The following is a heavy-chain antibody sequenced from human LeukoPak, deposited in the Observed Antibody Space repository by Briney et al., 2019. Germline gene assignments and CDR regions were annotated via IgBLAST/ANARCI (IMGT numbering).Heavy chain of an antibody. CDR1: GFPFETNA. Sequence: GSLRLSCATSGFPFETNAMNWVRQAPGKGLEWVATIDNTETFYADSVTGRFTISRDNSKNTVNLQMNRLRVEDTAIYYCAKDWIQFNRVFDCFDSWGQGTLVTVSS. V-gene: IGHV3-23*01. CDR3: AKDWIQFNRVFDCFDS. D-gene: IGHD5-18*01. J-gene: IGHJ4*02. CDR2: IDNTET.